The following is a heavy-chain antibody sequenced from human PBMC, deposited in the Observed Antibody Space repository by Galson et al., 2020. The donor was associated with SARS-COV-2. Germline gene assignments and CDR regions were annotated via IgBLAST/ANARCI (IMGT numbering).Heavy chain of an antibody. CDR2: INSDGTST. J-gene: IGHJ5*02. CDR3: VRESWSRLDR. D-gene: IGHD1-26*01. CDR1: GFTFSSYW. V-gene: IGHV3-74*03. Sequence: GGSLRLSCAASGFTFSSYWIHWVRQAPGKGLVWVSRINSDGTSTKNADSVEGRFTISRDNAKNTVYLQMNSLRVEDTDVYYCVRESWSRLDRWGQGTLVTVSS.